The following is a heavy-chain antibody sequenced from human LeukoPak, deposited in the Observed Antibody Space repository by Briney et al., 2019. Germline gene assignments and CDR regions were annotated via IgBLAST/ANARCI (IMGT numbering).Heavy chain of an antibody. Sequence: NPSETLSLTCTVCGGSISSYHWSWIRQPAGKGLEWIGHIYTPGSTKYNPSLKSRVTMSVDTSKNQFSLKPSSVTAADTAVYYCARDVYEQWLPGAFDYWGQGTLVTVSS. D-gene: IGHD6-19*01. CDR2: IYTPGST. J-gene: IGHJ4*02. CDR1: GGSISSYH. V-gene: IGHV4-4*07. CDR3: ARDVYEQWLPGAFDY.